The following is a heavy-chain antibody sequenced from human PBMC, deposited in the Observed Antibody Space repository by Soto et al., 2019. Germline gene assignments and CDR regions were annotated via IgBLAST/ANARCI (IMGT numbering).Heavy chain of an antibody. CDR2: ISAYDGDA. D-gene: IGHD6-19*01. J-gene: IGHJ4*02. Sequence: QVQVVQSGIEVKRPGASVKVSCKTSGYSFTSYGINWVRQAPGQGLEWMGWISAYDGDAKYAHNVQDRVAMTTDTGTTSAYMELRSQRSDDTAVYYCAKSTAYRNGWEPSDYWGQGTLVIVSS. CDR1: GYSFTSYG. CDR3: AKSTAYRNGWEPSDY. V-gene: IGHV1-18*01.